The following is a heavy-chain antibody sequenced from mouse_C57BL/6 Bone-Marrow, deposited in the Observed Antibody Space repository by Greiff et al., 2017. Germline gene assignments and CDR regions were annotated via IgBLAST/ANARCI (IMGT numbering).Heavy chain of an antibody. V-gene: IGHV1-81*01. CDR3: ANGRYFDV. D-gene: IGHD1-1*02. J-gene: IGHJ1*03. CDR2: IYPRSGNT. Sequence: VKLMESGAELARPGASVKLSCKASGYTFTSYGISWVKQRPGQGLEWIGEIYPRSGNTYYNEKFKGKATLTADKSSSTAYMELRSLTSEDSAVYFCANGRYFDVWGTGTTVTVSS. CDR1: GYTFTSYG.